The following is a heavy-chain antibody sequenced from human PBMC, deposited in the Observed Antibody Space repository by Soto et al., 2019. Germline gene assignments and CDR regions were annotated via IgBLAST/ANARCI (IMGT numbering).Heavy chain of an antibody. CDR3: ARSGYSYGPNPLLY. CDR1: DGSISSSNW. V-gene: IGHV4-4*02. D-gene: IGHD5-18*01. J-gene: IGHJ4*02. CDR2: IYHSGST. Sequence: TSETLSLTCAVSDGSISSSNWWSWVRQPPGKGLEWIGEIYHSGSTNYNPSLKSRVTISVDKSKNQFSLKLSSVTAADTAVYYCARSGYSYGPNPLLYWGQGTLVTVSS.